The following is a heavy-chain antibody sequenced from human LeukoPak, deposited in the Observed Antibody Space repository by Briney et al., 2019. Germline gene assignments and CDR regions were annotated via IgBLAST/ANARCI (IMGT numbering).Heavy chain of an antibody. CDR2: MNPNSGNT. CDR3: ARGRAAAHNWFDP. Sequence: ASVKISCKASGYTSTSYDINWVRQATGQGLEWMGWMNPNSGNTGYAQKFQGRVTITRNTSISTAYMELSSLRSDDTAVYYCARGRAAAHNWFDPWGQGTLVTVSS. V-gene: IGHV1-8*03. D-gene: IGHD6-13*01. CDR1: GYTSTSYD. J-gene: IGHJ5*02.